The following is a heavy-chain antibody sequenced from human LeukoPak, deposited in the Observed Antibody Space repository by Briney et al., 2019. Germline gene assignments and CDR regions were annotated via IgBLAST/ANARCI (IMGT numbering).Heavy chain of an antibody. CDR3: ARVYLERLTAGYFDH. CDR2: ISSSSNYI. Sequence: GGSLRLSCAASGFTFSSYNMNWVRQAPGKGLEWVSSISSSSNYINYADSVKGRFTISRDNSKSTLYLQMNSLRDDDSAAYFCARVYLERLTAGYFDHWGQGTQVTVSP. J-gene: IGHJ4*02. V-gene: IGHV3-21*01. CDR1: GFTFSSYN. D-gene: IGHD2-8*01.